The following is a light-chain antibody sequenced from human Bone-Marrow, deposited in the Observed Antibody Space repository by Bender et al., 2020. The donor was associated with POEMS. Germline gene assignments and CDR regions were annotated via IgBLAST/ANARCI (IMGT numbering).Light chain of an antibody. CDR1: GGNA. CDR3: SAWDGILNGWV. V-gene: IGLV1-44*01. Sequence: GGNAVNWWQQLPGTAPKLLIYGNDQRPSGVPARFSGSKSGTSASLAISGLQSEDEADYFCSAWDGILNGWVFGGGTELTVL. CDR2: GND. J-gene: IGLJ3*02.